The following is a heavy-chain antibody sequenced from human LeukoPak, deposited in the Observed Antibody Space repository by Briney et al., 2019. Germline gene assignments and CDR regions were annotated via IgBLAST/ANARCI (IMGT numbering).Heavy chain of an antibody. D-gene: IGHD5-18*01. CDR1: GFTFSSYG. CDR3: ASDVDTAMVRVDY. CDR2: ISYDGSNK. V-gene: IGHV3-30*03. Sequence: PGRSLRLSCSASGFTFSSYGMHWVRQAPGKGLEWVAVISYDGSNKYYADSVKGRFTISRDNSKNTLYLQMNSLRAEDTAVYYCASDVDTAMVRVDYWGQGTLVTVSS. J-gene: IGHJ4*02.